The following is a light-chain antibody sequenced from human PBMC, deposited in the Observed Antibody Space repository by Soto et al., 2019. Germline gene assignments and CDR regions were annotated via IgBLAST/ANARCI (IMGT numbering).Light chain of an antibody. CDR1: QSVLYSSNNKKY. CDR2: WAS. CDR3: QQYYTTPFT. Sequence: DIVMTQSPGSLAVSLGERATINCKSSQSVLYSSNNKKYLAWYQQKPGQPPKLLIYWASTRESGVPDRFSGSGSGTDFTLTISSLQAEDVAVYYCQQYYTTPFTFGPGTKVDIK. V-gene: IGKV4-1*01. J-gene: IGKJ3*01.